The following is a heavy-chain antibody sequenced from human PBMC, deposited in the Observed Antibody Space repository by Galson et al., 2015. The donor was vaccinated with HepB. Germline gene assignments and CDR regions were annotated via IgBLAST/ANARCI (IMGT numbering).Heavy chain of an antibody. CDR3: ARVFTTRGWDFDY. Sequence: SLRLSCAASGFTFSSYAMHWVRQAPGKGLEWVAVISYDGSNKYYADSVKGRFTISRDNSKNTLYLQMNSLRAEDTAVYYCARVFTTRGWDFDYWGQGTLVTVSS. D-gene: IGHD6-19*01. J-gene: IGHJ4*02. V-gene: IGHV3-30-3*01. CDR1: GFTFSSYA. CDR2: ISYDGSNK.